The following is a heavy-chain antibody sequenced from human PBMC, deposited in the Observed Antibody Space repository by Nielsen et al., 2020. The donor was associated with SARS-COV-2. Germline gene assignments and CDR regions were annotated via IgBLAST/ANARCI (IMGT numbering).Heavy chain of an antibody. Sequence: GESLKISCAASGFTFSSYWMSWVRQAPGKGLEWVANIKQDGSEKYYVDSVKGRFTISRDNAKNSLYLQMNSLRAEDTAVYYCARDPAYYYGSGSYGGDGDYWGQGTLVTVSS. CDR3: ARDPAYYYGSGSYGGDGDY. D-gene: IGHD3-10*01. CDR2: IKQDGSEK. J-gene: IGHJ4*02. CDR1: GFTFSSYW. V-gene: IGHV3-7*03.